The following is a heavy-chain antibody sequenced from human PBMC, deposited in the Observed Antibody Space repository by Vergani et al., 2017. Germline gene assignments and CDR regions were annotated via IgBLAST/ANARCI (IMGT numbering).Heavy chain of an antibody. CDR1: GFTFSNFA. CDR2: ISGSGRTT. D-gene: IGHD1-14*01. V-gene: IGHV3-23*01. Sequence: EVQLLESGGGLVQPGGSLRLSCAASGFTFSNFAISWVRQAPGKGLEWVSGISGSGRTTYYAASVKGRFTISRDNSKNTLYLQMNSLRAEDTAVYYCARDGRIDAEGTELDYWGQGTLVTVSS. J-gene: IGHJ4*02. CDR3: ARDGRIDAEGTELDY.